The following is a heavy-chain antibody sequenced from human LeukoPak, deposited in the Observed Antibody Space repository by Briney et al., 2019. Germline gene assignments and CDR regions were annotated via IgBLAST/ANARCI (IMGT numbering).Heavy chain of an antibody. Sequence: SETLSLTCAVYIDSFSGYYWSWIRQPPGKGLEWIGEIIDGGGSIYNPSLKSRVTISADTSKSQFSLKVTSVTAADTAVYYCARRPGGAGADFDLWGQGTLVTVSS. CDR2: IIDGGGS. V-gene: IGHV4-34*12. D-gene: IGHD1-26*01. CDR1: IDSFSGYY. J-gene: IGHJ4*02. CDR3: ARRPGGAGADFDL.